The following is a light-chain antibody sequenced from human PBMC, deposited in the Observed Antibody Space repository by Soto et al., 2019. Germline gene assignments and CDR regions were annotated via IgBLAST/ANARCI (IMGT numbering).Light chain of an antibody. Sequence: DIQMTQSPSSLSASVGDRVTITCRASQSISSYLNWYQQKPGKAPKLLISAASSLQSGVPSRFSGSGSGTDFTLTISSLQPEDFATYYCQQSYSSPPETFGQGTKVDIK. J-gene: IGKJ1*01. CDR2: AAS. CDR3: QQSYSSPPET. V-gene: IGKV1-39*01. CDR1: QSISSY.